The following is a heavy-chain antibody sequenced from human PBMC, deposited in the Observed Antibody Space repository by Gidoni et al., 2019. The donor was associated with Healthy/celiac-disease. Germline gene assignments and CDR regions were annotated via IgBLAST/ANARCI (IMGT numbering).Heavy chain of an antibody. D-gene: IGHD6-19*01. CDR2: IYYSGST. V-gene: IGHV4-31*03. Sequence: QVQLQESGPGLVKPSQTLSVTCTVSGGSSSSGGYYWSWIRQHPGKGLEWIGYIYYSGSTYYNPSLKSRVTISVDTSKNQFYLKLSSVTSADTALYYCARLQLAVAGWYFDLWGRGTLVTVSS. J-gene: IGHJ2*01. CDR1: GGSSSSGGYY. CDR3: ARLQLAVAGWYFDL.